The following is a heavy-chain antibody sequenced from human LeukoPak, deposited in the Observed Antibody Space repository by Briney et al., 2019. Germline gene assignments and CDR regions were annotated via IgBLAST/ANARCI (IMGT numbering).Heavy chain of an antibody. V-gene: IGHV3-48*04. D-gene: IGHD5-12*01. CDR1: GFTFSSYS. J-gene: IGHJ4*02. CDR2: ISSSSSTI. Sequence: GGSLRLSCAASGFTFSSYSMNWVRQAPGKGLEWVSYISSSSSTIYYADSVKGRFTISRDNAKNSLYLQMNSLRAEDTAVYYCARDPRLRTKVATPYWGQGTLVTVSS. CDR3: ARDPRLRTKVATPY.